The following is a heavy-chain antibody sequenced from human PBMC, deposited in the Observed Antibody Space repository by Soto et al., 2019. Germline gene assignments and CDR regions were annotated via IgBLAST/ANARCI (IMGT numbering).Heavy chain of an antibody. CDR3: AARYDDIGGGYRPEAFDI. J-gene: IGHJ3*02. CDR1: GYTFTSYG. CDR2: ISAYSGNT. Sequence: ASVKVSCKASGYTFTSYGISWVLQAPGQGLEWMGWISAYSGNTNYAQKLQGRVTMTTDTSTSTAYMELRSLRSDDTAVYYCAARYDDIGGGYRPEAFDIWGQGTMVTVSS. D-gene: IGHD3-16*02. V-gene: IGHV1-18*01.